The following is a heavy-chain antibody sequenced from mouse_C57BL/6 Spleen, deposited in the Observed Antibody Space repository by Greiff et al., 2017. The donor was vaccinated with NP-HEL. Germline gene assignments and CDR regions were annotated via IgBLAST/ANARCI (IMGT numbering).Heavy chain of an antibody. D-gene: IGHD1-1*01. Sequence: EVHLVESGGGLVKPGGSLKLSCAASGFTFSDYGMHWVRQAPEKGLEWVAYISSGSSTIYYADTVKGRFTISRDNAKNTLFLQMTSLRSEDTAMYYCARRFTTVFDYWGQGTTLTVSS. J-gene: IGHJ2*01. CDR3: ARRFTTVFDY. CDR2: ISSGSSTI. CDR1: GFTFSDYG. V-gene: IGHV5-17*01.